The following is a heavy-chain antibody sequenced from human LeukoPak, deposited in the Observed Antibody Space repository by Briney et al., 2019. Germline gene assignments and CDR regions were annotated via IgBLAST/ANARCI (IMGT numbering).Heavy chain of an antibody. CDR2: ISYTGNT. V-gene: IGHV4-61*01. CDR1: GGSVSSGTYY. Sequence: SETLSLTCTVSGGSVSSGTYYWSWIRQPPGKGLEWIGYISYTGNTNYNPSLKSRVTISVDTSKNQFSLKLSSVTAADTAVYYCARDYCSSTTCYDSYYYGMDVWGQGTTVTVSS. CDR3: ARDYCSSTTCYDSYYYGMDV. J-gene: IGHJ6*02. D-gene: IGHD2-2*01.